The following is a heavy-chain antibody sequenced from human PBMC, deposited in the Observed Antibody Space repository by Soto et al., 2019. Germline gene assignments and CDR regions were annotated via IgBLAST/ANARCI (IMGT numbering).Heavy chain of an antibody. Sequence: SETLSLTCTVSGGSISSGDYYWSWIRQPPRKGLEWIGYIYYSGSTYYNPSLKSRVTISVGTSKNQFSLKLSSVTAADTAVYYCARDRFEGYGMDVWGQGTTVTVSS. CDR1: GGSISSGDYY. CDR3: ARDRFEGYGMDV. CDR2: IYYSGST. V-gene: IGHV4-30-4*01. D-gene: IGHD3-9*01. J-gene: IGHJ6*02.